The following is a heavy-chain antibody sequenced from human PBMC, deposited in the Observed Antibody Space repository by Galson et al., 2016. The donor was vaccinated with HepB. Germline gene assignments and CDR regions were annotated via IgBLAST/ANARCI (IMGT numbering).Heavy chain of an antibody. CDR1: GYTFTTNG. CDR2: ISAPHGDT. Sequence: SVKVSCKASGYTFTTNGISWVRQAPGQGLEWVAWISAPHGDTNSAQKFQGRVTLTTDTSTRTAYMELRSLTSDDTAVYYCARDRDRSLDYWGQGTLVTVSS. J-gene: IGHJ4*02. D-gene: IGHD5-24*01. V-gene: IGHV1-18*04. CDR3: ARDRDRSLDY.